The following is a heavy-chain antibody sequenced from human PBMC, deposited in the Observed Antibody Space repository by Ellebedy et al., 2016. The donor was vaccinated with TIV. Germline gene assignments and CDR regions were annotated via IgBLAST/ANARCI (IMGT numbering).Heavy chain of an antibody. J-gene: IGHJ4*02. CDR3: AKGDYYGSGWDY. Sequence: GESLKISCTASGFSFYNYAMNWVRQAPGKGLEWVSGISDSGGSTYYADSVKGRFTISRDNSKNTLFLQMNSLRAEDTAVYYCAKGDYYGSGWDYWGQGTLVTVSS. CDR1: GFSFYNYA. V-gene: IGHV3-23*01. D-gene: IGHD3-10*01. CDR2: ISDSGGST.